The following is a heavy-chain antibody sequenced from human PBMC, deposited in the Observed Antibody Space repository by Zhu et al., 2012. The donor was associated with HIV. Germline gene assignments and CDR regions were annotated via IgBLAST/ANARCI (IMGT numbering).Heavy chain of an antibody. CDR2: IYHGGNT. CDR1: GYSISSGYY. D-gene: IGHD5-12*01. CDR3: AAGGVRGYNAYDYDY. Sequence: QVQLQESGPGLVKPSETLSLTCSVSGYSISSGYYWGWMRQPPGKGLEWIGTIYHGGNTYYNPSLKSRVTISMDTSKNQFSLKLSSVTAADTAVYYCAAGGVRGYNAYDYDYWGQGTLVTVSS. V-gene: IGHV4-38-2*02. J-gene: IGHJ4*02.